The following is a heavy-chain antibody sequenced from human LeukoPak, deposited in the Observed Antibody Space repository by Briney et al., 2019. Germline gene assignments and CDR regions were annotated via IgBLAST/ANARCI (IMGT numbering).Heavy chain of an antibody. Sequence: GGSLRLSCTASGFSFSTYWMNWVGQAAGTELVWFSRIHSAWIRTNYADSVNGRFTISRDNAKNTLYLQMNSLRAEDTAIYYCGRDIATAVDYWGLGTLVTVSS. CDR2: IHSAWIRT. J-gene: IGHJ4*02. D-gene: IGHD6-13*01. CDR3: GRDIATAVDY. CDR1: GFSFSTYW. V-gene: IGHV3-74*01.